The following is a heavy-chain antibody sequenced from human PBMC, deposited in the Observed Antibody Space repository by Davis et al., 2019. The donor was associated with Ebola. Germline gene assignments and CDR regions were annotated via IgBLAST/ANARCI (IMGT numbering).Heavy chain of an antibody. Sequence: GGSLRLSCAASGFTVGSHYMSWVRQAPGRGLDWVSVIYGGGTTYYADSVKGRFTISRDNSDNTLYLQMNSLRAEDTAVYYCAKDDYHSGSPFDYWGQGTLVTVSS. V-gene: IGHV3-53*05. CDR3: AKDDYHSGSPFDY. CDR2: IYGGGTT. J-gene: IGHJ4*02. CDR1: GFTVGSHY. D-gene: IGHD1-26*01.